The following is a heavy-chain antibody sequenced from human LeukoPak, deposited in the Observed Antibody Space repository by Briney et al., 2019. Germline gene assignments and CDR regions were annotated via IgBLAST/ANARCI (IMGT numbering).Heavy chain of an antibody. CDR3: ATDRLGAPGL. V-gene: IGHV1-2*02. CDR1: GYTFTGYY. CDR2: INPNSGGT. Sequence: ASVKVSCKASGYTFTGYYMHWVRQAPGQGLEWMGWINPNSGGTNYAQKFQGRVTMTEDTSTDTAYMELSSLRSEDTAVYYCATDRLGAPGLWGQGTLVTVSS. D-gene: IGHD1-26*01. J-gene: IGHJ4*02.